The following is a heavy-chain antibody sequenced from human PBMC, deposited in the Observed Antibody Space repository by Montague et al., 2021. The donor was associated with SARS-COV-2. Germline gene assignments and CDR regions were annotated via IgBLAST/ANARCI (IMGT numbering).Heavy chain of an antibody. CDR3: ARLSSDIGGYFWFDP. D-gene: IGHD1-26*01. Sequence: SETLSLTCAVSGGSISSGTWWTWVRQPPGKGLEWIGEISHSGGTNYNPSLKSRVTISVDKSKNQFSLNLNSMTAADTAVYYCARLSSDIGGYFWFDPWGQGTLDSDSS. CDR1: GGSISSGTW. V-gene: IGHV4-4*02. J-gene: IGHJ5*02. CDR2: ISHSGGT.